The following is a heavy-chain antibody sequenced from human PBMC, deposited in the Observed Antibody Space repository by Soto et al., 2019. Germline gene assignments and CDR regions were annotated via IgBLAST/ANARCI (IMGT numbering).Heavy chain of an antibody. CDR2: IWYDGSNK. V-gene: IGHV3-33*01. Sequence: GSLRLSCAASGFTFSSYGMHWVRQAPGKGLEWVAVIWYDGSNKYYADSVKGRFTISRDNSKNTLYLQMNSLRAEDTAVYYCARVLWAYGDTATAFDYWGQGTLVTVSS. J-gene: IGHJ4*02. CDR3: ARVLWAYGDTATAFDY. D-gene: IGHD5-18*01. CDR1: GFTFSSYG.